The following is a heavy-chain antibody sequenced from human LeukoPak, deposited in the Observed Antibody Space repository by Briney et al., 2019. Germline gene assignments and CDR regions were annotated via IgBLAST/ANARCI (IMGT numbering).Heavy chain of an antibody. Sequence: ASVKVSCKASGYSFTSNGISWVRQAPGQGLEWMGWVSAFNGNTDYAPKLQGRVTMTTDTSTTTAYMELRSLTSDDTAVYYCARRGGSYSHSDFWGQGTLVTVSS. CDR2: VSAFNGNT. CDR1: GYSFTSNG. CDR3: ARRGGSYSHSDF. V-gene: IGHV1-18*01. D-gene: IGHD1-26*01. J-gene: IGHJ4*02.